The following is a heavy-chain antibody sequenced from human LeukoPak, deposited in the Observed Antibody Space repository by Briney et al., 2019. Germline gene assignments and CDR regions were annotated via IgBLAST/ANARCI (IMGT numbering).Heavy chain of an antibody. CDR2: ISGSGGST. V-gene: IGHV3-23*01. CDR3: AKLGPSGSYYVGYFDY. J-gene: IGHJ4*02. D-gene: IGHD1-26*01. CDR1: GFTFSSYA. Sequence: GGSLRLSCAASGFTFSSYAISWVRQAPGKGLEWDSAISGSGGSTYYADSVKGRFTISRDNSKNTLYLQMNSLRAEDTAVYYCAKLGPSGSYYVGYFDYWGQGTLVTVSS.